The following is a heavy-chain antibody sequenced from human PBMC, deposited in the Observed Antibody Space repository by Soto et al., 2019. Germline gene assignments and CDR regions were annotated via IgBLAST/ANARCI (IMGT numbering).Heavy chain of an antibody. CDR3: ARLAPTLSTVTTYYYYYYMDV. J-gene: IGHJ6*03. CDR1: GFTFSSYG. V-gene: IGHV3-33*01. CDR2: IWYDGSNK. D-gene: IGHD4-17*01. Sequence: GGSLRLSCAASGFTFSSYGMHWVRQAPGKGLEWVAVIWYDGSNKYYADSVKGRFTVSRDNSKNTLYLQMNSLRAEDTAVYYCARLAPTLSTVTTYYYYYYMDVWGKGTTVTVSS.